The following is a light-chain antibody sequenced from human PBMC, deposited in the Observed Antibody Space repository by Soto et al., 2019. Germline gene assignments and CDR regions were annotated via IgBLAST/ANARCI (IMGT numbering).Light chain of an antibody. CDR2: YTS. CDR1: QRVDSF. J-gene: IGKJ2*01. Sequence: EIVLTQSPASLSLSPGERATLSCRASQRVDSFLAWYQQKPGRTPRLLIYYTSNRATGIPASFSGSGSGTDFTLTISRIEPEDFAVYYCQDRPDCPPFKYTFGQGNKLEVK. CDR3: QDRPDCPPFKYT. V-gene: IGKV3-11*01.